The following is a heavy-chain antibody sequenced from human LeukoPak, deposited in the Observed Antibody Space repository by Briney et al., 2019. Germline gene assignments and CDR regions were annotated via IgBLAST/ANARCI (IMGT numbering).Heavy chain of an antibody. D-gene: IGHD3-9*01. CDR3: ARDADWDLDAFDI. Sequence: SQTLSLTCVISGDSVSINSDVWNWIRQSPSRGLECPGRTYYRSQWYFDYAVSLRSRISISPDTSKNQFSLQLNSVTPEDTAVYYCARDADWDLDAFDIWGQGTMVTVSS. CDR1: GDSVSINSDV. V-gene: IGHV6-1*01. J-gene: IGHJ3*02. CDR2: TYYRSQWYF.